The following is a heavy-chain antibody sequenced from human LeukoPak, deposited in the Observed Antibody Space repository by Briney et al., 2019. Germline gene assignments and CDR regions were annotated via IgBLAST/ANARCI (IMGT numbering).Heavy chain of an antibody. CDR2: ISYNGNNK. V-gene: IGHV3-30-3*01. D-gene: IGHD6-13*01. CDR1: GFTFSTYA. CDR3: AKDPGSSWYYFDY. J-gene: IGHJ4*02. Sequence: GGSLRLSCAASGFTFSTYAVHWVRQAPGKGLEWVALISYNGNNKYYADSVKGRFTISRDNSKNTLYLQMNSLRAEDTAVYYCAKDPGSSWYYFDYWGQGTLVTVSS.